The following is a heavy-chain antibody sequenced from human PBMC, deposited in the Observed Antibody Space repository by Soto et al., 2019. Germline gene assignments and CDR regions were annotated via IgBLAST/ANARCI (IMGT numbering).Heavy chain of an antibody. CDR2: IRKKANNYAT. CDR1: GLTFSGSA. J-gene: IGHJ4*02. CDR3: AKEGALGLYYFDY. D-gene: IGHD3-10*01. V-gene: IGHV3-73*01. Sequence: GGSLRLSCAVSGLTFSGSAMHWVRQASGKGLEWVGHIRKKANNYATAYAASVQGRFTISRDDSMNTAYLQMNSLRPEDTAVYYCAKEGALGLYYFDYWGQGTLVTVSS.